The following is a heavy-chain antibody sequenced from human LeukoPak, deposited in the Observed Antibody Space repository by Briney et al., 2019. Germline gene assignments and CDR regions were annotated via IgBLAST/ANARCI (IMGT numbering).Heavy chain of an antibody. Sequence: GGSLRLSCAASGFTFSTYWMSWVRQAPGKGLEWVANIKQGGTEKYYVDSVKGRFTISRDNSKNTMYLQMNSLRAEDTAIYYCAKRSSTSSGYFDLWGWGTLVTVSS. CDR1: GFTFSTYW. D-gene: IGHD3-22*01. CDR3: AKRSSTSSGYFDL. V-gene: IGHV3-7*03. J-gene: IGHJ4*02. CDR2: IKQGGTEK.